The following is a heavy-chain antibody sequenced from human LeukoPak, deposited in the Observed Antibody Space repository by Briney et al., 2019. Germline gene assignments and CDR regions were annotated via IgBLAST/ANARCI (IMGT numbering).Heavy chain of an antibody. V-gene: IGHV1-18*01. CDR1: GYTFTSYG. J-gene: IGHJ6*02. CDR2: ISAYNGNT. CDR3: ARDERARGYSYGYGWYYYGMDV. D-gene: IGHD5-18*01. Sequence: GASVKVSCKASGYTFTSYGISWVRQAPGQGLEWMGWISAYNGNTNYAQKLQGRVTMTTDTSTSTAYMELRSLRSDDTAVYYCARDERARGYSYGYGWYYYGMDVWGQGTTVTVSS.